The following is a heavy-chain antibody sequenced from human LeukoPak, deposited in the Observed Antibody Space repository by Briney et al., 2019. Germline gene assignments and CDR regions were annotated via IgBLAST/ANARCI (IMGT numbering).Heavy chain of an antibody. Sequence: ASVKVSCKASGYAFTSYYMHWVRQAPGQGLEWMGIINPSGGSTSYAQKFQGRVTMTRDTSISTAYMELSRLRSDDTAVYYCAKTHGSGSREAFDIWGQGTMVTVSS. CDR3: AKTHGSGSREAFDI. CDR1: GYAFTSYY. J-gene: IGHJ3*02. V-gene: IGHV1-46*01. D-gene: IGHD3-10*01. CDR2: INPSGGST.